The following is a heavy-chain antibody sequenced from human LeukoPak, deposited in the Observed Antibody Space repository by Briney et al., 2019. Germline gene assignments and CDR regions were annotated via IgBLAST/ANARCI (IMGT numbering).Heavy chain of an antibody. J-gene: IGHJ4*02. Sequence: GGSLRLSCAASQFTFSKYAMSWVRQAPGKGLEWVSAISGRGGSTYYADSVKGRFTISRDTSKNTLYLQMNGLRAEDTAVYYCAKEYDSSGFFDYWGQGTLVTVSS. D-gene: IGHD3-22*01. V-gene: IGHV3-23*01. CDR1: QFTFSKYA. CDR3: AKEYDSSGFFDY. CDR2: ISGRGGST.